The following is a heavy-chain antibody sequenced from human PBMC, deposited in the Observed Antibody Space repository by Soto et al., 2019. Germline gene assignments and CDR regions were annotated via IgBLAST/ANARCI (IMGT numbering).Heavy chain of an antibody. J-gene: IGHJ5*02. CDR3: ARESAGSHKNNWFDP. CDR1: GGSITSYY. CDR2: IHYTGST. V-gene: IGHV4-59*01. Sequence: TLSLTCTVSGGSITSYYWSWVGQPPGQGLEWIGFIHYTGSTKYNLSLQSRVTFSLDPSQNQLSLRLSFVTAADTAVYYCARESAGSHKNNWFDPWGQGTLVTVSS.